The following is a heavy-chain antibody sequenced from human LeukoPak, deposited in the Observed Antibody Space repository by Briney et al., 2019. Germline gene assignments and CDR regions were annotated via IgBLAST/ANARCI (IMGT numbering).Heavy chain of an antibody. Sequence: ETLSLTCTVSGGSISSYYWSWVRQAPGKGLEWVGRIKSKTDGGTTDYAAPVKGRFTISRDDSKNTLYLQMNSLKTEDTAVYYCTTVKPVAGSFDYWGQGTLVTVSS. V-gene: IGHV3-15*07. D-gene: IGHD6-19*01. J-gene: IGHJ4*02. CDR3: TTVKPVAGSFDY. CDR2: IKSKTDGGTT. CDR1: GGSISSYY.